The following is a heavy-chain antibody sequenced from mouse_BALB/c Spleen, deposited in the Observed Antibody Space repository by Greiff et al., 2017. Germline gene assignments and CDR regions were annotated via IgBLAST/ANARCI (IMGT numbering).Heavy chain of an antibody. D-gene: IGHD1-1*01. V-gene: IGHV5-9-4*01. J-gene: IGHJ3*01. CDR1: GFTFSSYA. CDR3: AKITTVAY. CDR2: ISSGGSYT. Sequence: EVQVVESGGGLVKPGGSLKLSCAASGFTFSSYAMSWVRQSPEKRLEWVAEISSGGSYTYYPDTVTGRFTISRDNAKNTLYLEMSSLRSEDTAMYYCAKITTVAYWGQGTLVTVSA.